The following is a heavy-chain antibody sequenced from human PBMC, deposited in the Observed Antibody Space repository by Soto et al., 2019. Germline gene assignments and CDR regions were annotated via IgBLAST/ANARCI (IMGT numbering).Heavy chain of an antibody. J-gene: IGHJ4*02. V-gene: IGHV3-15*01. CDR2: IKSKTDGGTT. D-gene: IGHD6-13*01. CDR3: TPCIAAAGTADY. CDR1: GFTFSNAW. Sequence: EVQLVESGGGLVKPGGSLRLSCAASGFTFSNAWMSWVRQAPGKGLEWVGRIKSKTDGGTTDYAAPVKGRFTISRDDSKNTLYLQMNSLKTEDTAVYYCTPCIAAAGTADYWGQGTLVTVSS.